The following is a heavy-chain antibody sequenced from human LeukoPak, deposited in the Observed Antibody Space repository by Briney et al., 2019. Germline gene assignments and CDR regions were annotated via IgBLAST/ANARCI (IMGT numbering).Heavy chain of an antibody. V-gene: IGHV4-39*01. J-gene: IGHJ6*03. Sequence: SETLSLTCTVSGDSISSSSYYWGWIRQPPGKGLEWIGVIYYNGSPYYNPSLKSRVTISGDTSKNRFSLKLSSVTAADTAVYYCARHKFVCYYYMDVWGKGTTVTISS. CDR2: IYYNGSP. CDR1: GDSISSSSYY. CDR3: ARHKFVCYYYMDV. D-gene: IGHD3-16*01.